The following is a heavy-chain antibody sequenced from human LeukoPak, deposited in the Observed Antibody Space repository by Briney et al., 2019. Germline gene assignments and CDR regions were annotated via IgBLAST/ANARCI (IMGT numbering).Heavy chain of an antibody. CDR2: IWYDGSNK. J-gene: IGHJ5*02. CDR1: GFTFSSYG. Sequence: GGSLRLSCAASGFTFSSYGMHWVRQAPGKGLEWVAVIWYDGSNKYYADSVKGRFTISRDNSKNTLYLQMNSLRAEDTAAYYCARDGAPYYYDSSGYYLYNWFDPWGQGTLVTVSS. V-gene: IGHV3-33*01. D-gene: IGHD3-22*01. CDR3: ARDGAPYYYDSSGYYLYNWFDP.